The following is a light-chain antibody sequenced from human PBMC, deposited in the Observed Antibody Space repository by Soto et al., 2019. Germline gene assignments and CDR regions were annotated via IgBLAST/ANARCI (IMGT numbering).Light chain of an antibody. CDR2: NAS. Sequence: EIVLTQSSATLSLFPGERATLSCRASQSVRTYLAWFQQKPGQAPRLLISNASNRATGIPARFSGSGSGIDLTLTISGLEAEDSAVYYCHQRSSWPRTFGGGTKVDIK. J-gene: IGKJ4*01. CDR1: QSVRTY. CDR3: HQRSSWPRT. V-gene: IGKV3-11*01.